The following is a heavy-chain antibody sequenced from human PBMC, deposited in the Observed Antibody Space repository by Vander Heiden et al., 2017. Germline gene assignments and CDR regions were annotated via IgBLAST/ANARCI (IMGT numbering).Heavy chain of an antibody. D-gene: IGHD3-16*02. CDR2: IKQDGSEK. Sequence: EVQLVESGGGLVQPGGSLRLSCAASGFTFSSYWMSWVRQAPGKGLEWVANIKQDGSEKYYVDSVKGRFTISRDNAKNSLYLQMNSLRAEDTAVYYCAREDDYVWGSYRPRGMDVWGQGTTVTVSS. V-gene: IGHV3-7*01. CDR3: AREDDYVWGSYRPRGMDV. J-gene: IGHJ6*02. CDR1: GFTFSSYW.